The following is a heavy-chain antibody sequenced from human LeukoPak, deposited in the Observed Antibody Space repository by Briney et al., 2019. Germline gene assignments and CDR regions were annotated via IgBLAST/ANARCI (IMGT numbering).Heavy chain of an antibody. CDR2: IGGSGGST. CDR1: GFASSSYA. V-gene: IGHV3-23*01. Sequence: PGGSLRLSCAASGFASSSYAMNWVRQPPGMGLEWVSAIGGSGGSTYYADSVKGRFTISRDNAKNSLYLQMSSLRAEDTAVFYCARGSSTSCYVGWFDPWGQGTLVTVSS. D-gene: IGHD2-2*01. CDR3: ARGSSTSCYVGWFDP. J-gene: IGHJ5*02.